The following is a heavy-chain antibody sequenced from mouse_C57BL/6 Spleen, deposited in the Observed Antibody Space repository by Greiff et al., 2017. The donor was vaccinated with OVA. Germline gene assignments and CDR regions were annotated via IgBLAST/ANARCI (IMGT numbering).Heavy chain of an antibody. CDR1: GYTFTSYW. CDR2: IHPNSGST. V-gene: IGHV1-64*01. Sequence: VQLQQPGAELVKPGASVKLSCKASGYTFTSYWMHWVKQRPGQGLEWIGMIHPNSGSTNYNEKFKSKATLTVDKSSSTAYMQLSSLTSEDSAVYYCARGNYGPYWYFDVWGTGTTVTVSS. CDR3: ARGNYGPYWYFDV. J-gene: IGHJ1*03. D-gene: IGHD1-1*01.